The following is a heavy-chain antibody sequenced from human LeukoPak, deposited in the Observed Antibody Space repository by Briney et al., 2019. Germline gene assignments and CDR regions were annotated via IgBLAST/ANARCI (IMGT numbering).Heavy chain of an antibody. J-gene: IGHJ4*02. Sequence: PGGSLRLSCAASGFTFSGSAMHWVRQAPGKGLEWVAVISCDGSNKYYADSVKGRFTISRDNSKNTLYLQMNSLRAEDTAVYYCAKDDRPDIHDGDYFDYWGQGTLVTVSS. CDR3: AKDDRPDIHDGDYFDY. D-gene: IGHD3-9*01. CDR2: ISCDGSNK. V-gene: IGHV3-30*04. CDR1: GFTFSGSA.